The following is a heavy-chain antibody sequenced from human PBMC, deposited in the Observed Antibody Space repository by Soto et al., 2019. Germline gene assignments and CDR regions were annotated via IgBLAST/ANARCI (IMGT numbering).Heavy chain of an antibody. J-gene: IGHJ4*02. CDR3: AKDGFQSGYSYTFDY. D-gene: IGHD5-18*01. CDR1: GFTFSSYG. Sequence: QVQLVESGGGVVQPGRSLRLSCAASGFTFSSYGMHWVRQAPGKGLEWVAVISYDGSNKYYADSVKGRFTISRDNSKNTLYLQMNSLGAEDTAVYYCAKDGFQSGYSYTFDYWGQGTLVTVSS. V-gene: IGHV3-30*18. CDR2: ISYDGSNK.